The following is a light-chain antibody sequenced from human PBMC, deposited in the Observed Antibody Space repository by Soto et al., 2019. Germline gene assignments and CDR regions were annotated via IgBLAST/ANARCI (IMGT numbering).Light chain of an antibody. Sequence: AIQMTQSPSSLSASVGYRLTITCRASQGIRNDLGWYQQKPAKAPKPMXYAASSLQSGVPSRFSGSGSGTDLTLTISSLQPEDFATYDGQQANSFSSWTFGQGTKVDIK. V-gene: IGKV1-6*01. CDR1: QGIRND. J-gene: IGKJ1*01. CDR3: QQANSFSSWT. CDR2: AAS.